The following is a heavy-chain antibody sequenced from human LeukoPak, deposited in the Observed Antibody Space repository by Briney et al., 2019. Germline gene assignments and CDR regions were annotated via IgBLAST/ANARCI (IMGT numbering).Heavy chain of an antibody. Sequence: GASVKVSCKASGYTFTSYDINWVRQATGQGLEWMGWMNPNSGNTGYAQKLQGRVTMTTDTSTSTAYMELRSLRSDDTAVYYCARVDDYVWGVRATLDYWGQGTLVTVSS. CDR2: MNPNSGNT. J-gene: IGHJ4*02. D-gene: IGHD3-16*01. V-gene: IGHV1-8*02. CDR1: GYTFTSYD. CDR3: ARVDDYVWGVRATLDY.